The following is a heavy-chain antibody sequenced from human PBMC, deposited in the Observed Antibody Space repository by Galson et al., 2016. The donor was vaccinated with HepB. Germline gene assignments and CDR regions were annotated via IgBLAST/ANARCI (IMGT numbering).Heavy chain of an antibody. CDR2: ISGSDGST. CDR1: GFTLSSHA. D-gene: IGHD3-10*01. V-gene: IGHV3-23*01. Sequence: SLRLSCAASGFTLSSHAMTWVRQAPGKGLEWVSAISGSDGSTFYADSVKGRFTISRDSSKNTLYLQINTLRAEDTAVYYCASGRTSGSPYYGMDVWGQGTTVTVSS. J-gene: IGHJ6*02. CDR3: ASGRTSGSPYYGMDV.